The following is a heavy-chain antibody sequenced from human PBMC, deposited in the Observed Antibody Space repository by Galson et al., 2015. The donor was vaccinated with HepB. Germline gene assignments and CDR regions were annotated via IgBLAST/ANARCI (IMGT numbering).Heavy chain of an antibody. D-gene: IGHD6-19*01. V-gene: IGHV3-30*18. CDR3: AKDPYLYSALAGTMAGSDY. J-gene: IGHJ4*02. CDR1: GFTFSNYG. Sequence: SLRLSCAASGFTFSNYGMHWVRQAPGKGLEWVAVISYDGSNKYYADSVKGRFTISRDNSKNTLYLQMNSLRAEDTALYYCAKDPYLYSALAGTMAGSDYWGQGTLVTVSS. CDR2: ISYDGSNK.